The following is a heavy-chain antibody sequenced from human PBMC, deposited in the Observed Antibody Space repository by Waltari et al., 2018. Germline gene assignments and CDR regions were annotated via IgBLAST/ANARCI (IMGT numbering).Heavy chain of an antibody. V-gene: IGHV4-34*01. CDR1: VGSSSDYY. J-gene: IGHJ4*02. Sequence: QVQLQQWGAGLLKPSETLPLTCAVSVGSSSDYYWSWLRQPPGKGLEWIGEINHSGSTNYNPSLKSRITISIDTSKNQFSLKLNSVTAADTAVYYCARVQDYVRDYWGQGTLVTVSS. CDR2: INHSGST. D-gene: IGHD3-16*01. CDR3: ARVQDYVRDY.